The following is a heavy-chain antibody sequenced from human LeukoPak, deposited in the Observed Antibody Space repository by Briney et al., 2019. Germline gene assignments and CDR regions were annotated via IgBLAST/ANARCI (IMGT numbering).Heavy chain of an antibody. CDR3: AKHKLEQLAYFDY. CDR2: ISSNGVST. V-gene: IGHV3-23*01. Sequence: GGSLRLSCAASGFTFSSYAMSWVRQAPGKGLEWVSAISSNGVSTFYADSVKGRFTVSRDTSKNTLYLQMNSLRAEDTAVYYCAKHKLEQLAYFDYWGQGALVTASS. J-gene: IGHJ4*02. CDR1: GFTFSSYA. D-gene: IGHD6-13*01.